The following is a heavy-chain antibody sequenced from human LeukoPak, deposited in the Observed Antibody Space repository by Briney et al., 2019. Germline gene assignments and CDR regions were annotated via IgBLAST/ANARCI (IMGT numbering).Heavy chain of an antibody. CDR1: GYSLTSYW. Sequence: GESLKISCKGSGYSLTSYWIGWVRPMPGKGQEWMGIIYPGDSDTRYSPSFQGQVTISADKSISTAYLQWSSLKASDTAMYYCARQDSCSGGSCYWGAFDIWGQGTMVTVSS. CDR2: IYPGDSDT. D-gene: IGHD2-15*01. V-gene: IGHV5-51*01. J-gene: IGHJ3*02. CDR3: ARQDSCSGGSCYWGAFDI.